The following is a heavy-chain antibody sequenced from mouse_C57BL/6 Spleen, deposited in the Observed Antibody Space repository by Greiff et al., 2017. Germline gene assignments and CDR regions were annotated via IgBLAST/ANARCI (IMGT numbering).Heavy chain of an antibody. J-gene: IGHJ4*01. CDR3: ARNGYYGSSPGDY. CDR1: GYTFTSYW. CDR2: IDPSDSYT. Sequence: VQLQQPGAELVKPGASVKLSCKASGYTFTSYWMQWVKQRPGQGLEWIGEIDPSDSYTNYNQKFKGKATLTVDTSSSTAYMQLSSLTSEDSAVYYCARNGYYGSSPGDYWGQGTSVTVSS. V-gene: IGHV1-50*01. D-gene: IGHD1-1*01.